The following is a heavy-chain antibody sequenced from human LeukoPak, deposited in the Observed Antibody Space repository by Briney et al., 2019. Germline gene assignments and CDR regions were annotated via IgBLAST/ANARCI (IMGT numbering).Heavy chain of an antibody. V-gene: IGHV1-2*02. CDR1: GYTFTGYY. D-gene: IGHD2-2*01. CDR2: INPNSGRT. J-gene: IGHJ5*02. CDR3: ARGSTHIVVVPAAMENWFDP. Sequence: ASVKVSCKASGYTFTGYYMHWVRQAPGQGLEWMGWINPNSGRTNYAQKFQGRVTMTRDTSISTAYMELSRLRSDDTAVYYCARGSTHIVVVPAAMENWFDPWGQGTLVTVSS.